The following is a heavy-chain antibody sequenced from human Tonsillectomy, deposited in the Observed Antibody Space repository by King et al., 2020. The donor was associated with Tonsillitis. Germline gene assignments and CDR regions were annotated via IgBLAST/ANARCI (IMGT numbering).Heavy chain of an antibody. J-gene: IGHJ3*02. CDR1: GFTFRFYW. CDR2: IKEDGSEE. V-gene: IGHV3-7*01. D-gene: IGHD1-26*01. Sequence: VQLVESGGDLVQPGGSLRLSCAASGFTFRFYWMSWVRPAPGKGLEWVANIKEDGSEEYYVDSVRGRVTISSDNAKNSLYLQMNSLRAEDTAVYYCARDIEQGGSYYAFDIWGQGTMVTVSS. CDR3: ARDIEQGGSYYAFDI.